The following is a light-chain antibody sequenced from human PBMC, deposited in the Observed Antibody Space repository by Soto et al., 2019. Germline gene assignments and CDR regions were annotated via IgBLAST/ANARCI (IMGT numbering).Light chain of an antibody. J-gene: IGKJ1*01. CDR2: GAL. CDR1: QNINSN. Sequence: EIVLTHSPVTLSVSPGERAPPFCRVRQNINSNLAWYQQKPGQAPTLLIYGALTRVMGIPVRFSGSESGTEFTLTISSLKSEDFAVYYCQHYNSSAPEGAFGKGTKVDIK. V-gene: IGKV3D-15*01. CDR3: QHYNSSAPEGA.